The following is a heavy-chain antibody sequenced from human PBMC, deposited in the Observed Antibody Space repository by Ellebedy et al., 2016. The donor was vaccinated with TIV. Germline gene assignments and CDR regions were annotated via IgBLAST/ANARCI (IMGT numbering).Heavy chain of an antibody. CDR2: INTDGSST. D-gene: IGHD2-15*01. CDR1: GFTFSTYW. J-gene: IGHJ4*02. V-gene: IGHV3-74*01. Sequence: GESLKISCAASGFTFSTYWMHWVRQAPGKGLMWVSRINTDGSSTGYADSVKGRFTISRDNAKNTLYLQMNGLRAEDTAVYYCAREYSYPESWGQGTLVTVS. CDR3: AREYSYPES.